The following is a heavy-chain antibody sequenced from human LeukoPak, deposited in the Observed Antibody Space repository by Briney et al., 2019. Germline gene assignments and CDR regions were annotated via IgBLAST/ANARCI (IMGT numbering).Heavy chain of an antibody. V-gene: IGHV5-51*01. CDR1: GYSFTSYW. CDR2: IYPGDSDT. D-gene: IGHD2-21*02. CDR3: ARLEVTPGYYFDY. Sequence: GKSLKISCQGSGYSFTSYWIGWVRQMPGKGLEWMGIIYPGDSDTRYSPSFQGQVTISADKSISTAYLQWSSLKASDTAMYYCARLEVTPGYYFDYWGQGTLVTVFS. J-gene: IGHJ4*02.